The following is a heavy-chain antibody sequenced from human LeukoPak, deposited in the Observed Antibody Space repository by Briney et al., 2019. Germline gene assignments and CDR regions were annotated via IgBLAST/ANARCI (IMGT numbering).Heavy chain of an antibody. Sequence: GGSLRLSCAASGFTFSSYGMHWVRQAPGKGLEWVAFIRYDGNNEYYADSVKGRFTISRDNSKNTLYLQMNSLRAEDTAVYYCAKTHNVAYYYDSSGYGILDYWGQGTLVTVSS. V-gene: IGHV3-30*02. J-gene: IGHJ4*02. CDR3: AKTHNVAYYYDSSGYGILDY. D-gene: IGHD3-22*01. CDR2: IRYDGNNE. CDR1: GFTFSSYG.